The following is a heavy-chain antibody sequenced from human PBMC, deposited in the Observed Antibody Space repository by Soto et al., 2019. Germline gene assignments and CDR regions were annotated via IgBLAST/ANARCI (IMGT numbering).Heavy chain of an antibody. V-gene: IGHV4-30-2*01. CDR3: ARAVAPYLGTLFYP. D-gene: IGHD3-16*01. J-gene: IGHJ5*02. CDR1: GGSISSGNSYA. CDR2: ISHTGRT. Sequence: QLQLQESGSGLVKPSQTLSLTCAVSGGSISSGNSYAWSWIRQPPGKGLEWIGSISHTGRTSYNPSLKGRVTMSVDKSNYQFSLKLSSVTAADMAVYYCARAVAPYLGTLFYPWGQGSLVIVSS.